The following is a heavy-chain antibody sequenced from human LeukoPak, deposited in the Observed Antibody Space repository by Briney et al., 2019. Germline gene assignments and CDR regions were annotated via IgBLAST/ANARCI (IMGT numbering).Heavy chain of an antibody. J-gene: IGHJ3*02. CDR3: AREGSGSGDAFDI. D-gene: IGHD3-10*01. Sequence: SETLSLTCAVSGDSISSRNWWCWVRQPPGKGLEWIGEIYHSGTTNYNPSLKSRVTISVDKSRNQFSLKLSSVTAADTAVYYCAREGSGSGDAFDIWGQGTMVTVSS. CDR2: IYHSGTT. CDR1: GDSISSRNW. V-gene: IGHV4-4*02.